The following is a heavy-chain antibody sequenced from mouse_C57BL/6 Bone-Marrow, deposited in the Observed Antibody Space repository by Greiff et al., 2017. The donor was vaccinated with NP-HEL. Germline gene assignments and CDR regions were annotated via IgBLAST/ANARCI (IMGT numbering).Heavy chain of an antibody. Sequence: QVHVKQSGPELVKPGASVKISCKASGYAFSSSWMNWVKQRPGKGLEWIGRIYPGDGDTNYNGKFKGKATLTADKSSSTAYMQLSSLTSEDSAVYFRASECPYYYGSRGNYFDYWGQGTTLTVSS. CDR3: ASECPYYYGSRGNYFDY. J-gene: IGHJ2*01. CDR1: GYAFSSSW. D-gene: IGHD1-1*01. V-gene: IGHV1-82*01. CDR2: IYPGDGDT.